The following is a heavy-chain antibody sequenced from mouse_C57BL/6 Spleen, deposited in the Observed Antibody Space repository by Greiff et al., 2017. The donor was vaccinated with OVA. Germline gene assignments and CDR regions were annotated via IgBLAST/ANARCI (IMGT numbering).Heavy chain of an antibody. CDR3: ARDPAFITTVVAPAY. CDR1: GFTFSSYA. D-gene: IGHD1-1*01. Sequence: EVQGVESGGGLVKPGGSLKLSCAASGFTFSSYAMSWVRQTPEKRLEWVATISDGGSYTYYPDNVKGRFTISRDNAKNNLYLQMSHLKSEDTAMYYCARDPAFITTVVAPAYWGQGTLVTVSA. V-gene: IGHV5-4*01. J-gene: IGHJ3*01. CDR2: ISDGGSYT.